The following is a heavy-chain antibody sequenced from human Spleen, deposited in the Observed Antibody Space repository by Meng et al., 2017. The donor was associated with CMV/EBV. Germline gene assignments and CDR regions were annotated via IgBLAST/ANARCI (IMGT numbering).Heavy chain of an antibody. CDR2: IRYDGSNK. CDR3: AKVQGGCTSTSCYGYFDY. J-gene: IGHJ4*02. V-gene: IGHV3-30*02. Sequence: GESLKISCAASGFTFSSYAMHWVRQSPGKGLEWVAFIRYDGSNKYYADSVKGRFTISRDNSKNTLYLQMNSLRAEDTAVYYCAKVQGGCTSTSCYGYFDYWGQGTLVTVSS. D-gene: IGHD2-2*01. CDR1: GFTFSSYA.